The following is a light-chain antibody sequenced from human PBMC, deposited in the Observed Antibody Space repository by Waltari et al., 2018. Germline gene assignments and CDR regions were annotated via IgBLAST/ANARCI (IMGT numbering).Light chain of an antibody. Sequence: EIALTQSPATLSLSPGERATLSGSASQSVRNYIAWYQQQVGHAPRLLIYDASTRATGVPASCSGSESGTDFSLIISSPESEDSAVRYCQQRRDWPKTFGQGTKVEIK. J-gene: IGKJ1*01. CDR1: QSVRNY. CDR2: DAS. V-gene: IGKV3-11*01. CDR3: QQRRDWPKT.